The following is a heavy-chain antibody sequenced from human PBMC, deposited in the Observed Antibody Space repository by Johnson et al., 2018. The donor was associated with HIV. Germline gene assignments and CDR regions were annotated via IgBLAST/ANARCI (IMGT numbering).Heavy chain of an antibody. CDR3: ARDPGRDGYTRGAFDI. V-gene: IGHV3-30*04. D-gene: IGHD5-24*01. Sequence: QVQLVESGGGVVQPGRSLRLSCAASGFTFSRHTLHWVRQAPGKGLEWVAVISFDGRSKYYADSGKGRFTISRDNSKNTLYVQMNSLRIEDTAVYYCARDPGRDGYTRGAFDIWGQGTMVTVSS. CDR2: ISFDGRSK. J-gene: IGHJ3*02. CDR1: GFTFSRHT.